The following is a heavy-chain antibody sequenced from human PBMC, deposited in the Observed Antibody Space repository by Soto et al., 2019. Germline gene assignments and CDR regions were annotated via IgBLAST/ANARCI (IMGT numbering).Heavy chain of an antibody. D-gene: IGHD2-8*01. Sequence: SETLSLTCTVSGGSISSSSYYWGWIRQPPGKGLEWIGSIYYSGSTYYNPSLKSRVTISVDTSKNQFSLKLSSVTAADTAVYYCARTKGPRTNGDKYYFDYWGQGTLVTVSS. J-gene: IGHJ4*02. CDR1: GGSISSSSYY. V-gene: IGHV4-39*01. CDR2: IYYSGST. CDR3: ARTKGPRTNGDKYYFDY.